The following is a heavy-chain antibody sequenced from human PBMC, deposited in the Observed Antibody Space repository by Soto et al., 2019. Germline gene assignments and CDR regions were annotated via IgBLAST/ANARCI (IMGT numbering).Heavy chain of an antibody. CDR2: INPSGGST. J-gene: IGHJ3*02. CDR3: ARGDGSGSYYHVPYEAFDI. Sequence: GASVKVSCKASGYTFTSYYMHWVRQAPGQGLGWMGIINPSGGSTSYAQKFQGRVTMTRDTSTSTVYMELSSLRSEDTAVYYCARGDGSGSYYHVPYEAFDIWGQGTMVTVSS. V-gene: IGHV1-46*01. D-gene: IGHD3-10*01. CDR1: GYTFTSYY.